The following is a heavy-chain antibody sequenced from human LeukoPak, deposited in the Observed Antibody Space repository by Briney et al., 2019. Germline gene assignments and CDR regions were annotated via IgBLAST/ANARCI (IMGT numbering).Heavy chain of an antibody. D-gene: IGHD4-17*01. CDR3: ARTSADYANDAFDI. Sequence: GGSLRLSCAASGFTFSSYSMNWVRQAPGKGLEWVSSIRSSSSYIYYADSVKGRFTISRDNAKNSLYLQMNSLRAEDTAVYYCARTSADYANDAFDIWGQGTMVTVSS. J-gene: IGHJ3*02. CDR2: IRSSSSYI. V-gene: IGHV3-21*01. CDR1: GFTFSSYS.